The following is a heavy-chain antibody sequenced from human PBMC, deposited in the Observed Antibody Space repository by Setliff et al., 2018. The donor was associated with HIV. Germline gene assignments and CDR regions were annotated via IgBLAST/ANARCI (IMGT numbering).Heavy chain of an antibody. D-gene: IGHD1-7*01. V-gene: IGHV3-21*01. CDR2: ISGSGSTT. J-gene: IGHJ6*03. Sequence: GGSLRLSCAASGFRFNIYAMTWVRQAPGKGLQWVSSISGSGSTTNYADSVKGRFTISRDNAKNSLYLQMNSLRAEDTAVYYCARRTTGYMDVWGKGTTVTVSS. CDR3: ARRTTGYMDV. CDR1: GFRFNIYA.